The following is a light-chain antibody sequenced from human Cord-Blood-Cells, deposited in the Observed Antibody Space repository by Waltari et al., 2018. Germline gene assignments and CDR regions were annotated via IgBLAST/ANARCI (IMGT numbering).Light chain of an antibody. CDR2: KAS. CDR3: QQSYSTPYT. V-gene: IGKV1-5*03. J-gene: IGKJ2*01. Sequence: DIQMTQSPSTLSASVGDRVTITCRASQSISSWLAWYQQKPGKAPKLLICKASSLESGVPSRFSGSGSGTEFTLTISSLQPDDFATYYCQQSYSTPYTFGQGTKLEIK. CDR1: QSISSW.